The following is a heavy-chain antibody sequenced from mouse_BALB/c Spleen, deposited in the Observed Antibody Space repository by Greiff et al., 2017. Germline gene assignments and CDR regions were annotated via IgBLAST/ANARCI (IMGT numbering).Heavy chain of an antibody. CDR3: ADGYSVYYFDY. CDR2: IDPANGNT. V-gene: IGHV14-3*02. J-gene: IGHJ2*01. Sequence: VQLQQSGAELVKPGASVKLSCTASGFNIKDTYMHWVKQRPEQGLEWIGRIDPANGNTKYDPKFQGKATITADTSSNTAYLQFSSLTSEDTAVYYCADGYSVYYFDYWGQGTTLTVSS. D-gene: IGHD2-3*01. CDR1: GFNIKDTY.